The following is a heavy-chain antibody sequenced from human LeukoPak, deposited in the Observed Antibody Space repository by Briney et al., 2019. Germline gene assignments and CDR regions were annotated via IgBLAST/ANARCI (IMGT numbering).Heavy chain of an antibody. D-gene: IGHD2-15*01. J-gene: IGHJ6*02. CDR1: GASFTGYY. V-gene: IGHV4-34*01. CDR3: ARLLPLQGGDV. CDR2: INHSGGT. Sequence: TSETLSLTCAVYGASFTGYYWSWFRQPPGKGLEWIGEINHSGGTNYNPSLKSRVTISLDTSNNQFSLKLNSVTAADTAVYYCARLLPLQGGDVWGQGTTVTVSS.